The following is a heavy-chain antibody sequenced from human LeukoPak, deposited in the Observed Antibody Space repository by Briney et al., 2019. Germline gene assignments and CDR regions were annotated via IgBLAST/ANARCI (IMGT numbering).Heavy chain of an antibody. V-gene: IGHV4-34*01. Sequence: SETLSLTCAVYGGSFSGYYWSWIRQPPGKGLEWIGEINHSGSTNYNPSLKSRVTISIDTSKNQFSLKLSSVTAADTAVYYCARGLSAIVYWGQGTLVTVSS. CDR3: ARGLSAIVY. D-gene: IGHD2-15*01. CDR1: GGSFSGYY. J-gene: IGHJ4*02. CDR2: INHSGST.